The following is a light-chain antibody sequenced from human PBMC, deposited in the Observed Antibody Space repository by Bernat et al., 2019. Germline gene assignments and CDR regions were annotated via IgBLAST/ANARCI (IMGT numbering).Light chain of an antibody. CDR2: SNN. Sequence: QSVLTQPPSASGTPGQRVTISCSGSSSNIGSNPIVWYQQLPGTAPKLLIYSNNQRPSGVPDRFSGSKSGTSASLALSGLQSEDEADYYCVAWDAVLTTYDFGTGTKVTVL. CDR1: SSNIGSNP. J-gene: IGLJ1*01. V-gene: IGLV1-44*01. CDR3: VAWDAVLTTYD.